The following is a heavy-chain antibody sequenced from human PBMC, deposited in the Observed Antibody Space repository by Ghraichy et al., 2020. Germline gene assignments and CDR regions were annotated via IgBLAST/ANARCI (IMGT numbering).Heavy chain of an antibody. CDR3: AKDSLNPTFGGVIVLGY. V-gene: IGHV3-23*01. Sequence: GGSLRLSCAASGFTFSSYAMSWVRQAPGKGLEWVSAISGSGGSTYYADSVKGRFTISRDNSKNTLYLQMNSLRAEDTAVYYCAKDSLNPTFGGVIVLGYWGQGTLVTVSS. CDR2: ISGSGGST. CDR1: GFTFSSYA. D-gene: IGHD3-16*02. J-gene: IGHJ4*02.